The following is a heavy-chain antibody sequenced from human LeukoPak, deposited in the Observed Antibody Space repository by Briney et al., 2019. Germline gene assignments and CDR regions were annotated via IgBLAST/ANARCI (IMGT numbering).Heavy chain of an antibody. CDR3: ARQTSRFDP. J-gene: IGHJ5*02. CDR1: GGSISNRLYY. V-gene: IGHV4-39*01. CDR2: VYYTGTA. Sequence: SETLSLTCTISGGSISNRLYYWGWIRQRPGQGLEYIGGVYYTGTASYAPSFKSRVTMSVDTSRNQFSLKLTSITDADTAFYYCARQTSRFDPWGQGILVTVSS.